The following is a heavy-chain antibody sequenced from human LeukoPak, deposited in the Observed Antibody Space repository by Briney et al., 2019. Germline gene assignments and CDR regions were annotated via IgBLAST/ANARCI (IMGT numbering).Heavy chain of an antibody. J-gene: IGHJ5*02. CDR2: IYYSGST. V-gene: IGHV4-39*07. CDR1: GGSISNRNYH. Sequence: SETLSLTCTVSGGSISNRNYHWGWLRQPPGTGLEWIGSIYYSGSTYYNPSPKSRVTISVDTSKTQFSLKLSSVTAADTAVYYFARDDPGRTGNWFDPGGQGTLVTVSS. CDR3: ARDDPGRTGNWFDP.